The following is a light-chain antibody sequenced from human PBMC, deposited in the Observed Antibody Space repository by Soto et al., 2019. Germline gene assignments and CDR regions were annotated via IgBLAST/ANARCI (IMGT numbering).Light chain of an antibody. J-gene: IGKJ3*01. CDR2: GAS. V-gene: IGKV3-15*01. CDR3: QQYNNGPPFT. Sequence: IVMTQSPTTLSLSHGERATLSCRASQTISSNLAWYQQKPGQTPRLLIYGASTRAAGIPARFSGSGSGTDFTLTITSLQSEDFAVYYCQQYNNGPPFTFGPGTKVDIK. CDR1: QTISSN.